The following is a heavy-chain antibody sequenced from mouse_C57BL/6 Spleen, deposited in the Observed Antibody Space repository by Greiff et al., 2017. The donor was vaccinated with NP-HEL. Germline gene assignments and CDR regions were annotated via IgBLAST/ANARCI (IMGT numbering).Heavy chain of an antibody. CDR2: ISYDGSN. CDR3: ARDHRRSYDYDGEAWFAY. CDR1: GYSITSGYY. D-gene: IGHD2-4*01. Sequence: EVQLQQSGPGLVKPSQSLSLTCSVTGYSITSGYYWNWIRQFPGNKLEWMGYISYDGSNNYNPSLKNRISITRDTSKNQFFLKLNSVTTEDTATYYCARDHRRSYDYDGEAWFAYWGQGTLVTVSA. V-gene: IGHV3-6*01. J-gene: IGHJ3*01.